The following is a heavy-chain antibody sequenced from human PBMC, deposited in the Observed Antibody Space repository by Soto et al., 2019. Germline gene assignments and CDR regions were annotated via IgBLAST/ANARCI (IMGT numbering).Heavy chain of an antibody. CDR2: INEDGSVK. Sequence: EVQLVESGGALVQPGGSLRLSCAASGFTFSTNWMSWVRQAPGKGLEWVANINEDGSVKYYVDSVMGRFTISRDNAKNSLYLQINSLRVEDTAVYYCARVRGPWGQGTLVTVSS. V-gene: IGHV3-7*01. CDR3: ARVRGP. CDR1: GFTFSTNW. J-gene: IGHJ5*02.